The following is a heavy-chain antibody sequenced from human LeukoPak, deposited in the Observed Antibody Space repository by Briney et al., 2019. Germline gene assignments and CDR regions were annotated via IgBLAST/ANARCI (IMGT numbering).Heavy chain of an antibody. J-gene: IGHJ4*02. D-gene: IGHD5-12*01. V-gene: IGHV5-51*01. CDR3: ARVVSGYDFYFDY. CDR1: GYSFTSYW. Sequence: GESLRISCKGSGYSFTSYWISWVRQMPGKGLEWMGIIYPGDSDTRYSPSFQGQVTISADKSISTAYLQWSSLKASDTAMYYCARVVSGYDFYFDYWGQGTLVTVSS. CDR2: IYPGDSDT.